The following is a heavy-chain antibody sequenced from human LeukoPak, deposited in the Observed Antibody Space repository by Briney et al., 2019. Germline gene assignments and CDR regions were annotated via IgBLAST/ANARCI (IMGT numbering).Heavy chain of an antibody. CDR2: IDKDGSLK. Sequence: GGSLILSCAASGFTFTSYWMTWVRQAPGRGLEWVASIDKDGSLKNYVDSVKGRFTISRDNAKNTLYLQMNTLRAEDTAVYYCASLDYWGQGTPVTVSS. J-gene: IGHJ4*02. CDR1: GFTFTSYW. CDR3: ASLDY. V-gene: IGHV3-7*02.